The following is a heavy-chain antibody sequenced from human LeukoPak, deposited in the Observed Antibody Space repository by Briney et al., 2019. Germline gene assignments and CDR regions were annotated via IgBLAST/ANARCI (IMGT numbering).Heavy chain of an antibody. D-gene: IGHD6-13*01. CDR3: ARAVLSSWYGNPVYYGMDV. CDR2: IIPILGIA. CDR1: GGTFSSYA. V-gene: IGHV1-69*04. Sequence: SVKVSCKASGGTFSSYAISWVRQAPGQGLEWMGRIIPILGIANYAQKFQGRVTITADKSTSTAYMELSSLRSEDTAVYYCARAVLSSWYGNPVYYGMDVWGQGTTVTVSS. J-gene: IGHJ6*02.